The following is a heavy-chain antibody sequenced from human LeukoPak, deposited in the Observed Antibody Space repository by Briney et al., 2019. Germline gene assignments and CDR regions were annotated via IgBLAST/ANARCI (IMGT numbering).Heavy chain of an antibody. Sequence: WEPLSLTCTVSDGPLRSYYCSWIRQPPVQGLEWIGYIHYSGSTNYNPSLKSPFTISVDTSKSQFSLKVNSVTAADTAVYYCASGTYYYFDFWGQGALVTVSS. CDR2: IHYSGST. J-gene: IGHJ4*02. CDR3: ASGTYYYFDF. D-gene: IGHD6-13*01. CDR1: DGPLRSYY. V-gene: IGHV4-59*01.